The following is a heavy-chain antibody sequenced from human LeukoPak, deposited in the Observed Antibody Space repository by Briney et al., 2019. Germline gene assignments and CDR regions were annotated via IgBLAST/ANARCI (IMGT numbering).Heavy chain of an antibody. Sequence: GGSLRLSCAASGFTFSSYAMHWVRQPPGKGLEWVAVISYDGSNKYYADSVKGRFTISRDNSKNTLYLQMNSLRAEDTAVYYCAKEGYCSGGSCYYYYYMDFWGKGTTVTVSS. J-gene: IGHJ6*03. CDR2: ISYDGSNK. CDR1: GFTFSSYA. CDR3: AKEGYCSGGSCYYYYYMDF. V-gene: IGHV3-30*04. D-gene: IGHD2-15*01.